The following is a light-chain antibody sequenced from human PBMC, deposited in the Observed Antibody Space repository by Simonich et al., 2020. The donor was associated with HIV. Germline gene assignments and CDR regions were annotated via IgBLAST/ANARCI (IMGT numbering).Light chain of an antibody. V-gene: IGKV4-1*01. CDR3: QQYYSTPLT. J-gene: IGKJ4*01. CDR2: WAS. Sequence: DIVMTQSPDSLAVSLGERAPINCKSSQSVLYSSNNKNYLAWYQQKPGQPPKLIIYWASIRESGVPDRISGSGSGTDFTLTISSLQAEDVAVYYCQQYYSTPLTFGGGTKVEI. CDR1: QSVLYSSNNKNY.